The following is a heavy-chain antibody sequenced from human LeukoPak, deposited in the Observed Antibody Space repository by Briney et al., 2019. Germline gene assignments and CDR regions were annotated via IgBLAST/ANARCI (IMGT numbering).Heavy chain of an antibody. D-gene: IGHD6-6*01. V-gene: IGHV3-48*03. Sequence: GGSLRLSCAASGFTFSSYEMNWVRQAPGKGLEWVSYISSSGSTIYYADSVKGRFTISRDNAKNSLYLQMNSLRAEDTAVYYCAREQLAAPPDYYYMDVWGKGTTVTVSS. CDR2: ISSSGSTI. CDR1: GFTFSSYE. CDR3: AREQLAAPPDYYYMDV. J-gene: IGHJ6*03.